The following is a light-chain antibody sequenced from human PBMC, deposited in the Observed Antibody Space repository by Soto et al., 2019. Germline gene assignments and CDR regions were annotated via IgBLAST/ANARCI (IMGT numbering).Light chain of an antibody. Sequence: QSALTQPASVSGSPGQSITISCTGTSSDAGGYNYVSWYQQHPGKAPKLMIYDVSNRPSGISNRFSGSKSGNTASLTISGLQAEDEADYYCSSYTSSSTLVFRGGTKLTVL. CDR2: DVS. CDR1: SSDAGGYNY. J-gene: IGLJ3*02. V-gene: IGLV2-14*01. CDR3: SSYTSSSTLV.